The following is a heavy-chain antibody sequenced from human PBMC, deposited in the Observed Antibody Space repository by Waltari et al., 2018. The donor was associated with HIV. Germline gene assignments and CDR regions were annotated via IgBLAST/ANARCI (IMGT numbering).Heavy chain of an antibody. Sequence: EVQLVESGGGLVQPGRSLRLSCAASGFIFDDYGLHLVRPAPGKGLEWVSGSSWDSGSIGYADSVKGRFTISRDNAKNSLYLQMNSLRPEDTALYYCAKDLTYSNYEGFDYWGQGTLVTVSS. CDR1: GFIFDDYG. J-gene: IGHJ4*02. CDR2: SSWDSGSI. V-gene: IGHV3-9*01. D-gene: IGHD4-4*01. CDR3: AKDLTYSNYEGFDY.